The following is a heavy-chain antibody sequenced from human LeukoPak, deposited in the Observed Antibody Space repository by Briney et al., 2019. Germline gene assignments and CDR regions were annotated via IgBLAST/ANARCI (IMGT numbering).Heavy chain of an antibody. CDR1: GGSISSSSYY. Sequence: SETLSLTCTVSGGSISSSSYYWGWIRQPPGKGLEWIGSIYYSGNTYYNPSLKSRVTISVDTSKNQFSLKLSSVTAADTAVYYCARGGSYYRSYWYFDLWGRGTLVTVSS. CDR3: ARGGSYYRSYWYFDL. V-gene: IGHV4-39*07. CDR2: IYYSGNT. J-gene: IGHJ2*01. D-gene: IGHD1-26*01.